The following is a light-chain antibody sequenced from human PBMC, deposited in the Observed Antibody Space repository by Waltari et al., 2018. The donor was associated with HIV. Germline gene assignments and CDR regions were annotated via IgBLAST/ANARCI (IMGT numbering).Light chain of an antibody. CDR3: QQYHTLKA. Sequence: DIQMTQSPSSLSASIGDRLTVTCQASQGIRNYLNWYQQKPGKAPKLLIYDASKLEGGVPSRFSGTGSGTYFTFTISGLRPEDIATYYCQQYHTLKAFGQGTKVEIK. J-gene: IGKJ1*01. CDR2: DAS. V-gene: IGKV1-33*01. CDR1: QGIRNY.